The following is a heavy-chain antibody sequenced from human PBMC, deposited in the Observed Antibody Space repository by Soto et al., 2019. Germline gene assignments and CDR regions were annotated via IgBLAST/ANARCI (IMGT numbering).Heavy chain of an antibody. D-gene: IGHD6-19*01. CDR3: AKAYGSGCDWLVDGDASYI. J-gene: IGHJ3*02. Sequence: QVQLVESGGGVVQPGRSLRLSCAASGFTFSSYGMHWVRQAPGNGLEWVAVISYHGSNKYYADSVKGRFTISSDNTKNTLYGQMNSLRTEDSAVYYCAKAYGSGCDWLVDGDASYIWGQGTLVTVSS. CDR2: ISYHGSNK. CDR1: GFTFSSYG. V-gene: IGHV3-30*18.